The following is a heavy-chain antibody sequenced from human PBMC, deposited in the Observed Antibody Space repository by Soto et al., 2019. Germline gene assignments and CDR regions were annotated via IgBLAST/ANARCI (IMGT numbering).Heavy chain of an antibody. D-gene: IGHD3-16*02. CDR1: GYTFTSYY. CDR3: ASPLGLHLGELSFEYYYMDV. V-gene: IGHV1-46*03. Sequence: QVQLVQSGAEVKKPGASVKVSCKASGYTFTSYYMHWVRQAPGQGLEWMGIINPSGGSTSYAQKFQGRVTMTRDTSTSTVYMELSSLRSEDTAVYYCASPLGLHLGELSFEYYYMDVWGKGTTVTVSS. J-gene: IGHJ6*03. CDR2: INPSGGST.